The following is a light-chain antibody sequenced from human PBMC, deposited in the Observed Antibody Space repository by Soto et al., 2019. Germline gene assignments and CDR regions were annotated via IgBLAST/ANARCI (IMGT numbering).Light chain of an antibody. CDR1: QTISTW. V-gene: IGKV1-5*01. Sequence: DIQMTQSPSTLSASVGDRVTITCRASQTISTWLAWYQHKPGNAPKLLIYDASTLESGVPSRFSGSRSGTDFTLTISSLQPDDFATYYCQQYYRYSWTFGQGTKVEI. CDR2: DAS. CDR3: QQYYRYSWT. J-gene: IGKJ1*01.